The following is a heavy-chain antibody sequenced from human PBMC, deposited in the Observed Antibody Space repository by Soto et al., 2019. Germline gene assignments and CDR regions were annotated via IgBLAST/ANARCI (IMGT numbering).Heavy chain of an antibody. Sequence: ASVKVSCKASGYTFTSYGISWVRQAPGQGLEWMGWISAYNGNTNYAQKLQGRVTMTTDTSTSTAYMELRSLRSDDTAVYYCARVFCSSTSCYSSDPWGQGTLVTVSS. D-gene: IGHD2-2*01. J-gene: IGHJ5*02. V-gene: IGHV1-18*01. CDR2: ISAYNGNT. CDR3: ARVFCSSTSCYSSDP. CDR1: GYTFTSYG.